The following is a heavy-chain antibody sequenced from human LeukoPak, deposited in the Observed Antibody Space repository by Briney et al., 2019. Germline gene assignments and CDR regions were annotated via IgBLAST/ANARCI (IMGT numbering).Heavy chain of an antibody. V-gene: IGHV3-33*01. J-gene: IGHJ4*02. CDR3: ARDQEVHSYVHYYLDF. CDR2: IWYDGSNK. CDR1: RFTHSNYG. Sequence: GRSLRLSCAASRFTHSNYGMHWVRQAPGKGLEWVAVIWYDGSNKYYADSVKGRFTISRDNSKNTLYLQMNSLRAEDTAVYYCARDQEVHSYVHYYLDFWGQGTLVTVSS. D-gene: IGHD5-18*01.